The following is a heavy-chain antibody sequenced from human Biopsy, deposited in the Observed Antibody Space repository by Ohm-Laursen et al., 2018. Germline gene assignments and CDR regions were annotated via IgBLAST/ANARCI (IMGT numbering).Heavy chain of an antibody. CDR1: GFTFSIYG. Sequence: SLRLSCTASGFTFSIYGMHWVRQAPGKGLEWVAVIWYDGSNKYYADSVKGRFTISRDDPKNTLYLQMNSLGAEDTAVYYCAKPADSYGSEFYFDYWGQGTLVTVSS. J-gene: IGHJ4*02. CDR2: IWYDGSNK. D-gene: IGHD4-17*01. CDR3: AKPADSYGSEFYFDY. V-gene: IGHV3-33*06.